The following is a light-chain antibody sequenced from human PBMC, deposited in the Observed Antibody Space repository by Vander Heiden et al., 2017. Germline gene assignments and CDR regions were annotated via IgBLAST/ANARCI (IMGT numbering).Light chain of an antibody. Sequence: TQMTQSPSTLSASVGDTVTITCRPTESVNMSLAWDQQQPGKAPDVLIHKATTLKSGVPSRFSGSGFGTEFTLTSSSLEPDDFATYYCQQYRTDWTFGQGTKVEI. J-gene: IGKJ1*01. CDR3: QQYRTDWT. CDR1: ESVNMS. V-gene: IGKV1-5*03. CDR2: KAT.